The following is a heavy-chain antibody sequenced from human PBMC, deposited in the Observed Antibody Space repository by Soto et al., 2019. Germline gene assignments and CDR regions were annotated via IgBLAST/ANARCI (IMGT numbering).Heavy chain of an antibody. CDR2: ISSDGRST. J-gene: IGHJ4*02. V-gene: IGHV3-74*01. CDR3: ISVGPSFDY. Sequence: PGGSLRLSCAASGFTFSSSWMYWVRQGPGKGLVWVSRISSDGRSTSYADSVKGRFTISRDNAKNTLYLQMNSLRAEDTAVYYCISVGPSFDYWGRGTLVTVSS. D-gene: IGHD1-26*01. CDR1: GFTFSSSW.